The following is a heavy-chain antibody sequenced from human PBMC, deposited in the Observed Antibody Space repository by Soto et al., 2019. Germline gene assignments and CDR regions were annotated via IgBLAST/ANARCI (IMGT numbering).Heavy chain of an antibody. Sequence: HPGGSLRLSCAASGFTFRSYSMNWVRQPPGKGLEWVSYISISSRTIYYADSVKGRFTISRDDAKNSLYLQMNSLRAEDTAVYYCARDNLAFAIWGQGTMVTVSS. V-gene: IGHV3-48*04. CDR2: ISISSRTI. CDR3: ARDNLAFAI. CDR1: GFTFRSYS. J-gene: IGHJ3*02.